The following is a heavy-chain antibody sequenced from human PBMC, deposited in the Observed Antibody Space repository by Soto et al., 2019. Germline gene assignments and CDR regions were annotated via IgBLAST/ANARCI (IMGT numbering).Heavy chain of an antibody. V-gene: IGHV3-33*01. Sequence: HPGGSLRLSCAASGFTFSSYGMHWVRQAPGKGLEWVAVIWYDGSNKYYADSVKGRFTISRDNSKNTLYLQMNSLRAEDTAVYYCARDGDTAMVDYYYGMDVWGQGTTVTVSS. CDR2: IWYDGSNK. CDR3: ARDGDTAMVDYYYGMDV. CDR1: GFTFSSYG. J-gene: IGHJ6*02. D-gene: IGHD5-18*01.